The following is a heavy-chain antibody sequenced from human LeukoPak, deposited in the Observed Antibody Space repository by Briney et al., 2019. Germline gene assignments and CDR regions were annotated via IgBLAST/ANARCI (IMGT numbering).Heavy chain of an antibody. D-gene: IGHD3-3*01. CDR3: AKTPPYDFWSGRQVWYFDY. Sequence: GGSLRLSCAASGFTFSSYAMSWVRQAPGKGLEWVSAISGSGGSTYYADSVKGRFTISRDNSMNTLYLQMNSLRAEDTAVYYCAKTPPYDFWSGRQVWYFDYWGQGTLVTVSS. J-gene: IGHJ4*02. CDR1: GFTFSSYA. V-gene: IGHV3-23*01. CDR2: ISGSGGST.